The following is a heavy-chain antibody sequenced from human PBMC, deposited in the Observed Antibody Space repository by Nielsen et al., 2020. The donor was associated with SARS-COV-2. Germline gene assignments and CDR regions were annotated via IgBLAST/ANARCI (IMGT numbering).Heavy chain of an antibody. V-gene: IGHV1-8*01. CDR2: MNPNSGNT. Sequence: ASVTVSCQASGYTFTSYDINWVRQATGQGLEWMGWMNPNSGNTGYAQKFQGRVTMTRNTSISTAYMELSILRSEDTVVYYCARGPPTQPALVDYWGQGTLVTVSS. J-gene: IGHJ4*02. D-gene: IGHD2-2*01. CDR1: GYTFTSYD. CDR3: ARGPPTQPALVDY.